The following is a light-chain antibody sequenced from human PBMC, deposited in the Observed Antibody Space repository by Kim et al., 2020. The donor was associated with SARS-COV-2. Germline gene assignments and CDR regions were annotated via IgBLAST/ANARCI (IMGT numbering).Light chain of an antibody. J-gene: IGKJ4*01. CDR1: QSISSN. Sequence: LSVSQGERATRSCRASQSISSNLAWYQQKPGQAPRLLIYGASTRATGIPARFSGSGSGTEFTLTISSLQSEDFAVYYCQQYNNWLTFGGGTKV. V-gene: IGKV3-15*01. CDR2: GAS. CDR3: QQYNNWLT.